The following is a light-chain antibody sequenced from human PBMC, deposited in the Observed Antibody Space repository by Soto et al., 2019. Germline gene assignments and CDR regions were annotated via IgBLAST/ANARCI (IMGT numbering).Light chain of an antibody. CDR2: EVN. CDR3: SSYVGSSNV. CDR1: SSDVGGYNY. V-gene: IGLV2-8*01. Sequence: QSALTQPPSASGSPGQSVAISCTGTSSDVGGYNYVSWYQQHPGKAPKLMIYEVNKRPSGVPDRFSGSKSGNTASLTVSGFQAEDEADYYCSSYVGSSNVFGTGTKLTVL. J-gene: IGLJ1*01.